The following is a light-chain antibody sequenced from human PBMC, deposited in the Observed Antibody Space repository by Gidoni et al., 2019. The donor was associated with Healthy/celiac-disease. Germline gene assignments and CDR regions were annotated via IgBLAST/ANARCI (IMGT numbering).Light chain of an antibody. CDR3: CSYAGSSTFVV. J-gene: IGLJ2*01. Sequence: HSPLTHPASLSGSPRQSITLSCTRTSSDVGSYNLVSWYQQHPGKAPKLMIYEVSQRPSGVSNRFSGSKSGNTASLTISGLQAEDEADYYCCSYAGSSTFVVFGGGTKLTVL. V-gene: IGLV2-23*02. CDR1: SSDVGSYNL. CDR2: EVS.